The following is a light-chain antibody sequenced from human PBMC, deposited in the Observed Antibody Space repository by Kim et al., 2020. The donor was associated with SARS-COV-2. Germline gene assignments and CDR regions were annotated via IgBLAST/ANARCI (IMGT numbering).Light chain of an antibody. CDR3: SSYARSSSYV. V-gene: IGLV2-14*01. J-gene: IGLJ1*01. CDR2: DVS. Sequence: QSALTQPASVSGSPGQLITISCTGTSSDVGAYKYVSWYQQHPGKAPELMIFDVSERPSGISNRFSGSKSGNTASLTISGLQAEDEADYYCSSYARSSSYVFGTGTKVTVL. CDR1: SSDVGAYKY.